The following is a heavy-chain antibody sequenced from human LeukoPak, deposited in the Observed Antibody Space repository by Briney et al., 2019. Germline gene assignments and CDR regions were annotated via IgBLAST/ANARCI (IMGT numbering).Heavy chain of an antibody. J-gene: IGHJ3*02. D-gene: IGHD2-21*02. CDR1: GFTFSSYA. CDR3: AKRLVTSGAFDI. CDR2: TSGSGGST. Sequence: HPGGSLRLSCAASGFTFSSYAMSWVRQAPGKGLEWVSATSGSGGSTYYADSVKGRFTISRDNSKNTLYLQMNSLRAEDTAVYYCAKRLVTSGAFDIWGQGTMVTVSS. V-gene: IGHV3-23*01.